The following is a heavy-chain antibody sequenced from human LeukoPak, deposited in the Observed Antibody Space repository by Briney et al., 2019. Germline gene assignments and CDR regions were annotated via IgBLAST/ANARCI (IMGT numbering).Heavy chain of an antibody. CDR3: AKGPRASIITMVRGVVKGGFDY. J-gene: IGHJ4*02. Sequence: GGPLRLSCAASGFTFSSYAMSWVRQAPGKGLEWVSAISGSGGSTYYADSVKGRFTISRDNSKNTLYLQMNSLRAEDTAVYYCAKGPRASIITMVRGVVKGGFDYWGQGTLVTVSS. D-gene: IGHD3-10*01. V-gene: IGHV3-23*01. CDR2: ISGSGGST. CDR1: GFTFSSYA.